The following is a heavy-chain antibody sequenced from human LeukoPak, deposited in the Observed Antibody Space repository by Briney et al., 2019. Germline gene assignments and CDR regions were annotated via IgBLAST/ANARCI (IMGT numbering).Heavy chain of an antibody. CDR1: GGSISSYY. J-gene: IGHJ4*02. CDR3: ARLAAVAGTYYFDY. CDR2: IYYSGST. D-gene: IGHD6-19*01. Sequence: SETLSLTYTVSGGSISSYYWSWIRQPPGKGLEWIGYIYYSGSTNYNPSLKSRATISVDTSKNQFSLKLSSVTAADTAVYYCARLAAVAGTYYFDYWGLGTLVTVSS. V-gene: IGHV4-59*08.